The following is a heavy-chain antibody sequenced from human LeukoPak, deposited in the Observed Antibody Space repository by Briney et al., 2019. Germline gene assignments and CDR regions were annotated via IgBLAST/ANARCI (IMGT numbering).Heavy chain of an antibody. D-gene: IGHD3-10*01. CDR3: VRPLPTSGTFWPDY. Sequence: GESLKISCQVSGYDFAGYWIAWVRRMPGKGLEWMGIIYPGDSHTTYSPSLQGRVTISADKSLATAFLQWSSLKASDTGIYYCVRPLPTSGTFWPDYWGQGTLVTVSS. CDR1: GYDFAGYW. J-gene: IGHJ4*02. V-gene: IGHV5-51*01. CDR2: IYPGDSHT.